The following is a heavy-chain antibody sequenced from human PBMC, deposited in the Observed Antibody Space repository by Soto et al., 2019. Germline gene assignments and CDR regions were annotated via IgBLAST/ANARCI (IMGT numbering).Heavy chain of an antibody. J-gene: IGHJ4*02. CDR1: GFTFSSYA. D-gene: IGHD5-12*01. Sequence: GGSLRLSCAASGFTFSSYAMSWVRQAPGKGLEWVSAISGSGGSTYYADSVKGRFTISRDNSKNTLYLQMNSLRAEDTAVYYCANVYSGYDWPDYWGQGTLVTVSS. CDR3: ANVYSGYDWPDY. V-gene: IGHV3-23*01. CDR2: ISGSGGST.